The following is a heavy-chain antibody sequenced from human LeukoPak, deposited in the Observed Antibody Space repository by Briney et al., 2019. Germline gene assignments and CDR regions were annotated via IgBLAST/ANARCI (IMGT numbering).Heavy chain of an antibody. D-gene: IGHD4-23*01. Sequence: ASVKVSCKSSGFLFTNYLLRWVRQAPGQGLEWVGRIAPSVDTTNFAQKFRDRVTMTRDTSTSTVYMELRSLRSEDTALYYCVREESGGYFDYWGQGTLVSVSS. V-gene: IGHV1-46*01. CDR1: GFLFTNYL. CDR2: IAPSVDTT. CDR3: VREESGGYFDY. J-gene: IGHJ4*02.